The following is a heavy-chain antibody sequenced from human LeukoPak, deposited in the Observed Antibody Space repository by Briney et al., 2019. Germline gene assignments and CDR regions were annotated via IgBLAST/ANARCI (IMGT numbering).Heavy chain of an antibody. CDR3: ARDRRSSYYFDY. V-gene: IGHV3-30-3*01. CDR1: GFTFSSYA. D-gene: IGHD6-6*01. J-gene: IGHJ4*02. Sequence: GGSLRLSCAASGFTFSSYAMHWVRQAPGKGLEWVAVISYDGSNKYYADSVKGRFTISRDNSKNTLYLQMNSLRAEDMAVYYCARDRRSSYYFDYWGQGTLVTVSS. CDR2: ISYDGSNK.